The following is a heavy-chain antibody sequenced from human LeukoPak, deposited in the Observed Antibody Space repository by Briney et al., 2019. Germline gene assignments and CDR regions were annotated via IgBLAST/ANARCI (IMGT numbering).Heavy chain of an antibody. V-gene: IGHV4-39*07. Sequence: SETLSLACTVSGGSISSSSYYWGWIRQPPGKGLEWIGSIYYSGSTYYNPSLKSRVTISVDTSKNQFSLKLSSVTAADTAVYYCARGGREMATTIDYWGQGTLVTVSS. CDR2: IYYSGST. CDR3: ARGGREMATTIDY. D-gene: IGHD5-24*01. J-gene: IGHJ4*02. CDR1: GGSISSSSYY.